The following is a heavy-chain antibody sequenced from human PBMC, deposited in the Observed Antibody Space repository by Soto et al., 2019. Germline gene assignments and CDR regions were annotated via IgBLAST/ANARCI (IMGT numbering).Heavy chain of an antibody. CDR1: GGSFSGYY. V-gene: IGHV4-34*01. J-gene: IGHJ6*02. D-gene: IGHD5-18*01. CDR2: INHSGST. Sequence: LPLTCAVYGGSFSGYYWSWIRQPPGKGLEWIGEINHSGSTNYNPSLKSRVTISVDTSKNQFSLKLSSVTAADTAVYYCARGCRIQLWLRYYGMDVWGQGTTVTVS. CDR3: ARGCRIQLWLRYYGMDV.